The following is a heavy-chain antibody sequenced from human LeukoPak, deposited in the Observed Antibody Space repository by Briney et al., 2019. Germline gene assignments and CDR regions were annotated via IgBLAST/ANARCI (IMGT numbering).Heavy chain of an antibody. D-gene: IGHD3-10*01. CDR1: GFTFSSYG. J-gene: IGHJ3*02. V-gene: IGHV3-30*03. CDR2: ISYDGSNK. Sequence: PGGSLRLSCAASGFTFSSYGMHWVRQAPGKGLEWVAVISYDGSNKYYADSVKGRFTISRDNSKNTLYLQMNSLRAEDTAVYYCARDLSGFDAFDIWGQGTMVTVSS. CDR3: ARDLSGFDAFDI.